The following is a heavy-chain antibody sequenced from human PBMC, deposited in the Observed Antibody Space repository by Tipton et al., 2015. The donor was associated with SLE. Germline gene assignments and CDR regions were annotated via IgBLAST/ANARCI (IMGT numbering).Heavy chain of an antibody. CDR3: AIEMSAYDFWSGGDRYYYMDV. V-gene: IGHV4-39*07. CDR1: GGSISSGSYY. J-gene: IGHJ6*03. CDR2: INHSGST. D-gene: IGHD3-3*01. Sequence: LRLSCTVSGGSISSGSYYWSWIRQPPGKGLEWIGEINHSGSTNYNPSLKSRVTISVDTPKNQFSLKLSSVTAADTAVYYCAIEMSAYDFWSGGDRYYYMDVWGKGTTVTVSS.